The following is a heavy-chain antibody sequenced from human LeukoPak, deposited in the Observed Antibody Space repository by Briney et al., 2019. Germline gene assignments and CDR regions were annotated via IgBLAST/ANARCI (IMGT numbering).Heavy chain of an antibody. CDR1: GFTFSSYS. CDR3: ARDFRFVAATGY. V-gene: IGHV3-21*01. Sequence: PGGSLRLSCAASGFTFSSYSMNWVRQAPGKGLEWVSSISSSSSYIYYADSVKGRFTISRDNAKNSLYLQMNSLRAEDTAVYYCARDFRFVAATGYWGQGTLVTVSS. CDR2: ISSSSSYI. J-gene: IGHJ4*02. D-gene: IGHD2-15*01.